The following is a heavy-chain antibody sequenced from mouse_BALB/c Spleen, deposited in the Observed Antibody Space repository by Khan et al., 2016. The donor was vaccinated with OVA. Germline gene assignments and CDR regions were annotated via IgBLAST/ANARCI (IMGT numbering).Heavy chain of an antibody. Sequence: EVQLQESGAEFVKPGASVKLSCTASGFNIKDTHMHWVKQRPEQGLEWIGRIDPANDNSKYDPRFQGKATITADTSSNTAYLHLSSLTSEDTAVYYCAPAGTGDYFDYWGQGTTLTVSS. CDR2: IDPANDNS. J-gene: IGHJ2*01. CDR3: APAGTGDYFDY. CDR1: GFNIKDTH. D-gene: IGHD4-1*01. V-gene: IGHV14-3*02.